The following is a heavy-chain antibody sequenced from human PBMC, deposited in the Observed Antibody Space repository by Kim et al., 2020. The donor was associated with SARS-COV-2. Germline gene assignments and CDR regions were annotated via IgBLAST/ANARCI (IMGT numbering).Heavy chain of an antibody. Sequence: GGSLRLSCVASGFTGYWMNWVRHAPGKGPVWVSRLTTDGRTQYADTVRGRFTISRDHAKNTLFLQMTSLRVEDTAVYYCARENWYTLDVWGQGTTVTVSS. D-gene: IGHD2-2*02. V-gene: IGHV3-74*03. J-gene: IGHJ6*02. CDR3: ARENWYTLDV. CDR1: GFTGYW. CDR2: LTTDGRT.